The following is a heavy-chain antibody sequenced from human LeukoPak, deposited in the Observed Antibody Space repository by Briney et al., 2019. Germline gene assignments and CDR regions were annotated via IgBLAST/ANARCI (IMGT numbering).Heavy chain of an antibody. V-gene: IGHV4-61*10. CDR2: IYYSGST. D-gene: IGHD4-17*01. J-gene: IGHJ4*02. Sequence: SETLSLTCTVSGGSISSGSYYWCWIRQPAGKGLEWIGYIYYSGSTNYNPSLKSRVTISVDTPKNQFSLKLSSVTAADTAVYYWASTYGDYLVDYWGQGTLVTVSS. CDR1: GGSISSGSYY. CDR3: ASTYGDYLVDY.